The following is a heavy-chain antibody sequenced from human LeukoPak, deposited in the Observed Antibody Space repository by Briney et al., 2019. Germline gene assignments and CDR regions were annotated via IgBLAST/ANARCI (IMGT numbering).Heavy chain of an antibody. D-gene: IGHD6-13*01. Sequence: PSETLSLTCTVSGGSISSYYWSWIRQPPGKGLGWIGYIYYSGSANYNPSLKSRVTISIHTSKNQFSLKLSSVTAADTALYYCARVKQLAYGYYFDYWGQGTLVTVSS. CDR2: IYYSGSA. V-gene: IGHV4-59*01. J-gene: IGHJ4*02. CDR1: GGSISSYY. CDR3: ARVKQLAYGYYFDY.